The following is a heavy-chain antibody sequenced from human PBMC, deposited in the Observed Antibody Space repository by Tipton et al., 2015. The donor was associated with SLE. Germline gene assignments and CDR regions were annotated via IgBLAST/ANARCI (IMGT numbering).Heavy chain of an antibody. V-gene: IGHV3-49*03. D-gene: IGHD3-22*01. CDR1: GFTFGDYA. Sequence: SLRLSCTASGFTFGDYAMSWFRQAPGKGLEWVGFIRGKAYGGTTEYAASVKGRFTISRDDSKSIAYLQMNSLKTEDTAVYYCTRDRPYYYDSSGFNYWGQGTLVTVSS. CDR3: TRDRPYYYDSSGFNY. CDR2: IRGKAYGGTT. J-gene: IGHJ4*02.